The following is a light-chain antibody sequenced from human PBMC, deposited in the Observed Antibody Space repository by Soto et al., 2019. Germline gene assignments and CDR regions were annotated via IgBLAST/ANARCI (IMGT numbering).Light chain of an antibody. V-gene: IGKV1-9*01. CDR3: QQLRMYPST. CDR2: AAS. CDR1: QDIAIY. J-gene: IGKJ4*01. Sequence: IQLTQAPSSLSASVGDRVTITCRASQDIAIYLAWYQQKPGEAPKLLIYAASTLYGGVPSRFSGSGSGTDFAHTITSLQAEDFATYYCQQLRMYPSTFGGGTKVDIK.